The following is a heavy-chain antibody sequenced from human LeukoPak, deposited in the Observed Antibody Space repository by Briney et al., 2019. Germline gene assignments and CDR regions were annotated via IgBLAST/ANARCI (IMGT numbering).Heavy chain of an antibody. CDR3: ARLSTSDTDGNYFDF. D-gene: IGHD2/OR15-2a*01. J-gene: IGHJ4*02. V-gene: IGHV4-59*05. Sequence: SETLSLTCTVSGGSISDYYWSWIRQPPGKGLEWIGSINYSGRTFYSSSLKSRATISVDTFRNQFSLKVTSVTAADTAVYSCARLSTSDTDGNYFDFWGQGTLVTVSS. CDR2: INYSGRT. CDR1: GGSISDYY.